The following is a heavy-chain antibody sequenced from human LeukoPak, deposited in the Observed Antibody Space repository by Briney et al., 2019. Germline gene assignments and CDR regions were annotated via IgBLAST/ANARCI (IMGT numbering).Heavy chain of an antibody. CDR3: ARGSLRFTMIVVAQPYAFDI. Sequence: RPGGSLRLSCAASGFTFSSYSMNWVRQAPGKGLEWVSYISSSSSTIYYADSVKGRFTISRDNAKNSLYLQMNSLRAEDTAVYYCARGSLRFTMIVVAQPYAFDIWGQGTMVTVSS. D-gene: IGHD3-22*01. CDR2: ISSSSSTI. J-gene: IGHJ3*02. CDR1: GFTFSSYS. V-gene: IGHV3-48*04.